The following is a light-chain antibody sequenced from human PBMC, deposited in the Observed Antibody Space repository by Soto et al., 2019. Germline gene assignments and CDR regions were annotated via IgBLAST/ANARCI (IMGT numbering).Light chain of an antibody. CDR1: QSVSSSY. V-gene: IGKV3-20*01. Sequence: ERVLTQSPGTLSLSPGERATLSCRASQSVSSSYLAWYQQKPGQAPRLLIYGASSRATGIPDRFSGSGSGTDFTLNISRLEPEDFVVYYCQQYGSSPFTFGLGTTVDIK. J-gene: IGKJ3*01. CDR3: QQYGSSPFT. CDR2: GAS.